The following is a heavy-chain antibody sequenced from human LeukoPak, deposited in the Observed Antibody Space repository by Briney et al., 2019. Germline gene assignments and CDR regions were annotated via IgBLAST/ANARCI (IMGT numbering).Heavy chain of an antibody. CDR3: ATTGSGSYYDY. V-gene: IGHV3-74*01. Sequence: PGGSLRLSCAASGFSFGSSWMHWVRQVPGKGLEWVSRINDDETSTTYAESVKGRFTISRDNAKNTLFLQMNSLRAEDTAVYYCATTGSGSYYDYWGQGTLVTVSS. CDR1: GFSFGSSW. D-gene: IGHD1-26*01. CDR2: INDDETST. J-gene: IGHJ4*02.